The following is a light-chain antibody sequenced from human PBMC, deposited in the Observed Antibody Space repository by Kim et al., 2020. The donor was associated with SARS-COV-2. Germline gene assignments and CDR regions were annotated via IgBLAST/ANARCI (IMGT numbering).Light chain of an antibody. CDR3: GTWDSSLSAVV. Sequence: GQKVTISCSGSSSNIGNNYVSWYQQLPGTAPKLLIYDNNKRPSGIPDRFSCSKSGTSATLGITGLQTGDEADYYCGTWDSSLSAVVFGGGTQLTVL. J-gene: IGLJ2*01. CDR2: DNN. CDR1: SSNIGNNY. V-gene: IGLV1-51*01.